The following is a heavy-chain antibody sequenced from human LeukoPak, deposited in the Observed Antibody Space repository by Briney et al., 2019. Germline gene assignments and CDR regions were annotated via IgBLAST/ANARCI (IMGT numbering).Heavy chain of an antibody. Sequence: SETLSLTCTVSGGPLSAYYWSWIRQPPGKGLEWIGYIYYSGSTNYNPSLKSRVTISVDTSKNQFSLKLSSVTAADTAVYYCARADYGSGDAFDIWGQGTMVTVSS. CDR2: IYYSGST. D-gene: IGHD3-10*01. CDR1: GGPLSAYY. V-gene: IGHV4-59*01. J-gene: IGHJ3*02. CDR3: ARADYGSGDAFDI.